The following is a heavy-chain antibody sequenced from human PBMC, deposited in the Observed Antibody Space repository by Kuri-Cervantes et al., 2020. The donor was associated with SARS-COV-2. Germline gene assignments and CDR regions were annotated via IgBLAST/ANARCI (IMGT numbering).Heavy chain of an antibody. CDR1: GLSFGNSV. D-gene: IGHD3-3*01. Sequence: GESLKISCSASGLSFGNSVMHWVRQAPGKGLQYVSSINSNGGSIYHTDSVKGRFTISRDNSKNTLYLQMSSLRAEDTAVYYCARDGSPRVWSGYYTDYWGQGTLVTVSS. CDR2: INSNGGSI. J-gene: IGHJ4*02. CDR3: ARDGSPRVWSGYYTDY. V-gene: IGHV3-64D*06.